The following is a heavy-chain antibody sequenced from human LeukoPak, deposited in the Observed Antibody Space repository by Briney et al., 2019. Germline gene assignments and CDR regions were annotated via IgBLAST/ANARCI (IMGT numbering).Heavy chain of an antibody. CDR2: MHPRSGGT. CDR3: ARAEGGFSYGSLVY. V-gene: IGHV1-2*02. Sequence: GASVKVSCKASGYTFSDYYMHWVRQAPGQGLEWMGWMHPRSGGTNYAQKFQGRVTMTRDTSVTTAYMELSRLKSDGTAIYYCARAEGGFSYGSLVYWGQGTLVTVSP. D-gene: IGHD5-18*01. CDR1: GYTFSDYY. J-gene: IGHJ4*02.